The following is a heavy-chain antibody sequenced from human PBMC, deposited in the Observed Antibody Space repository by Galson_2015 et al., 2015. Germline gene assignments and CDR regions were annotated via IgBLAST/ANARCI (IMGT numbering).Heavy chain of an antibody. J-gene: IGHJ4*02. D-gene: IGHD1-26*01. V-gene: IGHV3-30*03. CDR2: ISYDGSNK. CDR3: ATVGSYYDY. Sequence: SLRLSCAASGFTFSSYGMHWVRQAPGKGLEWVAVISYDGSNKYYADSVKGRFTISRDNSRNTLYLQMNSLRAEDTAVYYCATVGSYYDYWGQGTLVTVSS. CDR1: GFTFSSYG.